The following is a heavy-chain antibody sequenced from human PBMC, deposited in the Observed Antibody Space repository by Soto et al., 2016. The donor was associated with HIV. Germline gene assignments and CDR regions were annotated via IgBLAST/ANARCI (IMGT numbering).Heavy chain of an antibody. D-gene: IGHD2-2*01. CDR3: VKDIGSSTWAFGD. CDR1: GFNFDDYA. CDR2: INWNSSII. Sequence: EVQLVESGGGLVQPGRSLRLSCAASGFNFDDYAMHWVRQVPGEGLEWVSGINWNSSIIHYADSVKSRFTISRDNAKSIVHLQMSSLRAEDTALYYCVKDIGSSTWAFGDWGQGTMVTVSS. V-gene: IGHV3-9*01. J-gene: IGHJ4*02.